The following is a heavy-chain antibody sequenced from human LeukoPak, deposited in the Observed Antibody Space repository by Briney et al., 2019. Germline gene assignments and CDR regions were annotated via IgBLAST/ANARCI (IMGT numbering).Heavy chain of an antibody. Sequence: GGSLRLSCAASGFTFGSYAMSWVRQAPGKGLEWVSAISGSGGSTYYADSVKGRFTISRDNSKNTLYLQIHSLRAEDTAVYDCXXXGGSSGYYRNYFDYWGQGTLVTVSS. CDR1: GFTFGSYA. CDR2: ISGSGGST. D-gene: IGHD3-22*01. V-gene: IGHV3-23*01. CDR3: XXXGGSSGYYRNYFDY. J-gene: IGHJ4*02.